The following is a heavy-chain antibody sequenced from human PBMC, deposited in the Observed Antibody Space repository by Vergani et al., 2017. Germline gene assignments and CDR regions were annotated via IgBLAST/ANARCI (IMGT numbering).Heavy chain of an antibody. CDR3: ARVMYRDEASTGYRLEGMDI. D-gene: IGHD3-9*01. Sequence: QLQLQESGPGLVKPSETLSLTCTVSGDSISSSSYYWGWIRQPPGKGLEWIGSIYYSGSTYYNPSLKSRVTISVDTSKNQLSLKLRSVTAADTAVYFCARVMYRDEASTGYRLEGMDIWGQGTTVTISS. J-gene: IGHJ6*02. V-gene: IGHV4-39*07. CDR2: IYYSGST. CDR1: GDSISSSSYY.